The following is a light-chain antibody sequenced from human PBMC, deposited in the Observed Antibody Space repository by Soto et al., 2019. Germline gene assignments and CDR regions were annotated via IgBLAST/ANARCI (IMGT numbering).Light chain of an antibody. CDR1: PGAVTSRLY. J-gene: IGLJ2*01. CDR2: STS. V-gene: IGLV7-43*01. Sequence: QAVVTPEPSLTVSPGGTVTRTRASSPGAVTSRLYPNCVQQKPGQVPKSVIYSTSDKHYWTPPRFSGALLGGKAALTLSSVQPEDEAEYYCLLYYGGALGVFGGGTKQTVL. CDR3: LLYYGGALGV.